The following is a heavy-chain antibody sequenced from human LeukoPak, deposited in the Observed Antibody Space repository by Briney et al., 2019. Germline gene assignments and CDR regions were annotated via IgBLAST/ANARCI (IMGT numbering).Heavy chain of an antibody. D-gene: IGHD3-22*01. J-gene: IGHJ4*02. CDR3: AKRGVVIRVILVGFHKEAYYFDS. V-gene: IGHV3-23*01. CDR1: GITLSNYG. Sequence: GGSLRLSCAVSGITLSNYGMSWVRQALGKGLEWVAGISDSGGRTNYADSVKGRFTISRDNPKNTLYLQMNSLRAEDTAVYFCAKRGVVIRVILVGFHKEAYYFDSWGQGALVTVSS. CDR2: ISDSGGRT.